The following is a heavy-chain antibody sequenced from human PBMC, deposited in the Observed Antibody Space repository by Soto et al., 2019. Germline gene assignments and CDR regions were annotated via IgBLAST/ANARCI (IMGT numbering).Heavy chain of an antibody. D-gene: IGHD3-10*01. Sequence: GGSLRPSCAASGFAFGNYWVSWVRQAPGEGGECLANIKRDASEKKYVDSVKGRFTMSRDNAKISRYLQMDSLRDEDTVVYYLAKAWGYGSGGSVTHYLDYGGHGPLGTVSS. J-gene: IGHJ4*01. CDR1: GFAFGNYW. CDR2: IKRDASEK. CDR3: AKAWGYGSGGSVTHYLDY. V-gene: IGHV3-7*01.